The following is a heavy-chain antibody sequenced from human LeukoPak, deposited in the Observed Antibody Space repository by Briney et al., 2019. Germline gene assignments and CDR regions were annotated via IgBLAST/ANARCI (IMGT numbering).Heavy chain of an antibody. V-gene: IGHV3-48*02. CDR3: TRDAIIGDYNDY. D-gene: IGHD4-17*01. CDR1: GFHFSIYN. Sequence: GGSLRLSCAASGFHFSIYNMNWVRQAPGKGPEWIATINSGIGTTYYADSVRGRFTISRDNAKSSLYLQMNSLRDDDTAVYYCTRDAIIGDYNDYWGQGTLVTVSS. J-gene: IGHJ4*02. CDR2: INSGIGTT.